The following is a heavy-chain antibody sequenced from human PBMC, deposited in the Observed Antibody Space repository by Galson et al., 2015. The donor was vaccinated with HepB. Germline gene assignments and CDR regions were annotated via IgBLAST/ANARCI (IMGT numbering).Heavy chain of an antibody. CDR1: GFTFSSYS. CDR2: ISSSSSYI. J-gene: IGHJ4*02. D-gene: IGHD6-19*01. V-gene: IGHV3-21*01. CDR3: ARLHFVAGTGGSPFDY. Sequence: SLRLSCAASGFTFSSYSMNWVRQAPGKGLEWVSSISSSSSYIYYADSVKGRFTISRDNAKNSLYLQMNSLRAEDTAVYYCARLHFVAGTGGSPFDYWGQGTLVTVSS.